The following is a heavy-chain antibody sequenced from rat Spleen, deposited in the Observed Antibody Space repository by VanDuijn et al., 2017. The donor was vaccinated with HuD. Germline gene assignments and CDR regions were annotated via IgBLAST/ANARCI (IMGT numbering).Heavy chain of an antibody. CDR3: AGRNYGVMDA. Sequence: QVQLKESGPGLVQPSQTLSLTCTVSGFSLTGNNVHWVRQPPGKGLEWMGRMRYDGDTYYNSALKSRLSISRDTSKNQVFLKMSSLQTEDTATYYCAGRNYGVMDAWGQGASVTVSS. D-gene: IGHD1-11*01. V-gene: IGHV2S30*01. J-gene: IGHJ4*01. CDR1: GFSLTGNN. CDR2: MRYDGDT.